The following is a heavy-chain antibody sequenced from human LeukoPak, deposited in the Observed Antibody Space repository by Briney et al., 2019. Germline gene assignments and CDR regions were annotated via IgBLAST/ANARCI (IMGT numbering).Heavy chain of an antibody. CDR1: GFTVSSNY. J-gene: IGHJ4*02. CDR3: AKVARITMVRGVQVAYFDY. CDR2: IYSGGST. Sequence: QTGWSLRLSCAASGFTVSSNYMSWVRQAPGKGLEWVSVIYSGGSTYYADSVKGRFTISRHNSKNTLYLQMNSLRAEDTAVYYCAKVARITMVRGVQVAYFDYWGQGTLVTVSS. D-gene: IGHD3-10*01. V-gene: IGHV3-53*04.